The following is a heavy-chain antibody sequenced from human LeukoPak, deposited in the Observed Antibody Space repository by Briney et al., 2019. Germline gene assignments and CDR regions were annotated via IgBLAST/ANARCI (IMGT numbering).Heavy chain of an antibody. CDR2: ISYDGSNK. Sequence: PGGSLRLSCAASGFTFSSYGMHWVRQAPGKGLEWVAVISYDGSNKYYADSVKGRFTISRDNSKNTLYLQMNSLRAEDTAVYYCAKDRWGRRGQQLAPYFFDYWGQGTLVTVSS. J-gene: IGHJ4*02. V-gene: IGHV3-30*18. CDR3: AKDRWGRRGQQLAPYFFDY. D-gene: IGHD6-13*01. CDR1: GFTFSSYG.